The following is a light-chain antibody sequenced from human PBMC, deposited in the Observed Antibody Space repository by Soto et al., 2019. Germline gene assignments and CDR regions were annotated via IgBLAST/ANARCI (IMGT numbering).Light chain of an antibody. J-gene: IGKJ4*01. Sequence: VLMTQTPLSLPVTPGDPASISCRSNQSLLDPDDGNAYLDWYLQKPGRCPQLLVYTVSYRASGGADRFSARGSDTDFTLKISRVEADDVGVSYCMQRLEFHHTFGGGTKLEIK. CDR2: TVS. CDR1: QSLLDPDDGNAY. V-gene: IGKV2-40*01. CDR3: MQRLEFHHT.